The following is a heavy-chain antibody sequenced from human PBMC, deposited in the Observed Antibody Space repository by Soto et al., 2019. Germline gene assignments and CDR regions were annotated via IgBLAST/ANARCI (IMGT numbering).Heavy chain of an antibody. Sequence: TLSLTCAAAGGSFTSNNWWTWVRQPPGQGLEWIGEIYRTASTNYNASLKSRVTISLDKSENQFSLKVTSLTAADTAVYYCASRDPGTSVDYWGQGTLVTVSS. CDR3: ASRDPGTSVDY. V-gene: IGHV4-4*02. CDR1: GGSFTSNNW. D-gene: IGHD1-7*01. CDR2: IYRTAST. J-gene: IGHJ4*02.